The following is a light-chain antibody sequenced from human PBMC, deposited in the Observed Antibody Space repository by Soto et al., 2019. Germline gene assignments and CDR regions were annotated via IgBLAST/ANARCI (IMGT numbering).Light chain of an antibody. CDR3: QVWDSSSGV. Sequence: SYKLTQPPSVSVAPGKTARITCGGNNSGSKSVHWYQQKPGQAPVLVIYYDSDRPSGIPERFSGSNSGNTATLTISRVEAGDEADYYCQVWDSSSGVFGGGTKLTVL. J-gene: IGLJ2*01. V-gene: IGLV3-21*04. CDR2: YDS. CDR1: NSGSKS.